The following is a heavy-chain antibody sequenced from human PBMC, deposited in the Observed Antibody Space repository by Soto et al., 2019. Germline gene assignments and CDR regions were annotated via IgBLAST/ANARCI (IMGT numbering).Heavy chain of an antibody. Sequence: PSQTLSLTCAISGDSVSSNSAAWNWIRQSPSRGLEWLGRTYYRSKWYNDYAVSVKSRITINPDTSKNQFSLQLNSVTPEDTAVYYCASSIAVAGILWSTRLCYFDYWGQGTLVTVSS. CDR2: TYYRSKWYN. D-gene: IGHD6-19*01. J-gene: IGHJ4*02. V-gene: IGHV6-1*01. CDR3: ASSIAVAGILWSTRLCYFDY. CDR1: GDSVSSNSAA.